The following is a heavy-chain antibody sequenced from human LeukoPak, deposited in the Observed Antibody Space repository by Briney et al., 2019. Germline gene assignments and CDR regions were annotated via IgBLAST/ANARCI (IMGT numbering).Heavy chain of an antibody. J-gene: IGHJ4*02. CDR1: GGTFSSYA. CDR3: ARAPYSSSWYKGDYFDY. V-gene: IGHV1-69*04. CDR2: IIPILGIA. D-gene: IGHD6-13*01. Sequence: SVKVSCKASGGTFSSYAISWVRQAPGQGLEWMGRIIPILGIANYAQKFQGRVTITADKSTSTAYMELSSLRSEDTAVYYCARAPYSSSWYKGDYFDYWGQGTLVTVSS.